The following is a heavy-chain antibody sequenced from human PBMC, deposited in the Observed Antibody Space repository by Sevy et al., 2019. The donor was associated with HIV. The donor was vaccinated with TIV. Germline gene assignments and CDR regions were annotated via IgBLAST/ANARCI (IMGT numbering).Heavy chain of an antibody. CDR2: ISGSGGST. V-gene: IGHV3-23*01. J-gene: IGHJ4*02. CDR1: GFTFSSYA. CDR3: AKEYYDILTGSPGGVGY. D-gene: IGHD3-9*01. Sequence: GGSLRLSCAASGFTFSSYAMSWVRQAPGKGLEWVSAISGSGGSTYYADSVKGRFTISRDNSKNTLYLQMNSLRAEDTAVYYCAKEYYDILTGSPGGVGYWGQGTLVTVSS.